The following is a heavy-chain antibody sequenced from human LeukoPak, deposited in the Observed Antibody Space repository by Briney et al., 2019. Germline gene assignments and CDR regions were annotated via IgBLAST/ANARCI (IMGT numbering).Heavy chain of an antibody. J-gene: IGHJ4*02. CDR2: ISSSSSTI. V-gene: IGHV3-48*02. Sequence: PGRSLRLSCAASGFTLSSYSMNWVRQAPGKGLEWVSYISSSSSTIYYADSVKGRFTISRDNAKNSLNLQMNSLRDEDTAVYYCARDEGITGTALNYWGQGTLVTVSS. CDR1: GFTLSSYS. D-gene: IGHD1-20*01. CDR3: ARDEGITGTALNY.